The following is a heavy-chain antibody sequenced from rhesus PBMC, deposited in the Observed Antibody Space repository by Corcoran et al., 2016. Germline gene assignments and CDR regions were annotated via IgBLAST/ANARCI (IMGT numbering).Heavy chain of an antibody. J-gene: IGHJ4*01. D-gene: IGHD3-16*01. CDR3: ARDLYSGNYYYFDY. Sequence: QVQLQESGPGLVKPSETLSLTCAVSGGSISNNYWSWIRQPPGKGLVWIGYIYGSSGSPYYNPSLNSRVTISTDTSKNQFSLKLSCVTAADTAVYYCARDLYSGNYYYFDYWGQGVLVTVSS. V-gene: IGHV4-160*01. CDR2: IYGSSGSP. CDR1: GGSISNNY.